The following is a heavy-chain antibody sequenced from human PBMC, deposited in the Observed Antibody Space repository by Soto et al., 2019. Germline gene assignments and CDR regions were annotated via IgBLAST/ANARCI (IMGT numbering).Heavy chain of an antibody. D-gene: IGHD6-13*01. V-gene: IGHV3-21*01. CDR3: ARDTLAAAEGGTDRTINYGMDV. CDR2: ISSSSSYI. J-gene: IGHJ6*02. Sequence: PGGSLRLSCAASGFTFSSYSMNWVRQAPGKGLEWVSSISSSSSYIYYADSVKGRFTISRDNAKNSLYLQMNSLRAEDTAVYYCARDTLAAAEGGTDRTINYGMDVWGQGTTVTVSS. CDR1: GFTFSSYS.